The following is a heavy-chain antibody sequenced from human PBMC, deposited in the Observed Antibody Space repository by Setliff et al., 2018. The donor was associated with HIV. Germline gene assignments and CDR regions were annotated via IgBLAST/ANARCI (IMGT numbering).Heavy chain of an antibody. J-gene: IGHJ4*02. CDR2: ISGDNGDT. Sequence: ASVKVSCKASGYTFSNYGISWLRQAPGQGPEWMGWISGDNGDTNYAQKFQVRFTMTADRSTDTAYMELSGLRSEDTAIYYCVLYSTGASRFDYWGQGTLVTVSS. D-gene: IGHD2-8*01. V-gene: IGHV1-18*01. CDR3: VLYSTGASRFDY. CDR1: GYTFSNYG.